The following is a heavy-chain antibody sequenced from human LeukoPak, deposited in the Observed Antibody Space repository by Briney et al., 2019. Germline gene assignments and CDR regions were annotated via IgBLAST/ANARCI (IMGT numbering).Heavy chain of an antibody. CDR1: GGTFSSSA. CDR3: ARGDLADYGDYPTPYYYYYGMDV. CDR2: IFPIFGTA. V-gene: IGHV1-69*13. Sequence: SVKDSCKASGGTFSSSAISWGRPAPGQGLEWMGGIFPIFGTANYAQKFQGRVTITADESTSTAYMELSSLRSEDTAVYYCARGDLADYGDYPTPYYYYYGMDVWGQGNPVTVSS. J-gene: IGHJ6*02. D-gene: IGHD4-17*01.